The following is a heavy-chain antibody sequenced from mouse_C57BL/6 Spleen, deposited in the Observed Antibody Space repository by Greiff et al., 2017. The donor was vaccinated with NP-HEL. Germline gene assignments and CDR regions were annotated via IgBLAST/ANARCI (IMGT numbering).Heavy chain of an antibody. J-gene: IGHJ2*01. CDR2: IYPGSGNT. CDR3: ARETITTPFDY. CDR1: GYTFTDYY. Sequence: QVQLKESGAELVRPGASVKLSCKASGYTFTDYYINWVKQRPGQGLEWIARIYPGSGNTYYNEKFKGKATLTAEKSSSTAYMQLSSLTSEDSAVYFCARETITTPFDYWGQGTTLTVSS. D-gene: IGHD1-1*01. V-gene: IGHV1-76*01.